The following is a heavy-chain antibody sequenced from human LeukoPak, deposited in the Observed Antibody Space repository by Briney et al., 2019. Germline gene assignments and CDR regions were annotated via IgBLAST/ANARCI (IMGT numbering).Heavy chain of an antibody. J-gene: IGHJ4*02. Sequence: GGSLRLSCAASGFTFSSYWMHWVRQAPGKGLVWVSRIDTDGSNTAYADSVKGRFTISRDNAKNTLYLQMNSLRTDDTALYYCTKDITAGGLDYWGQGTLVTVSS. V-gene: IGHV3-74*01. CDR1: GFTFSSYW. CDR3: TKDITAGGLDY. CDR2: IDTDGSNT. D-gene: IGHD6-13*01.